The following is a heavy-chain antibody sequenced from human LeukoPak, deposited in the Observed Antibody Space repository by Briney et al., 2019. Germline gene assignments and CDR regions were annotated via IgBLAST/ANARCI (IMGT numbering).Heavy chain of an antibody. CDR2: INHSGST. V-gene: IGHV4-34*01. CDR1: GGSFSGYY. Sequence: SETLSLTCAVYGGSFSGYYRSWIRQPPGKGLEWIGEINHSGSTNYNPSLKSRVTISVDTSKNQFSLKLSSVTAADTAVYYCARGPKFGELDYWGQGTLVTVSS. D-gene: IGHD3-10*01. J-gene: IGHJ4*02. CDR3: ARGPKFGELDY.